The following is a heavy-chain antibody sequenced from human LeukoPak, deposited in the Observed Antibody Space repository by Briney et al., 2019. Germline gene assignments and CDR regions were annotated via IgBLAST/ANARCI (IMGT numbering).Heavy chain of an antibody. CDR3: VRVNRGYSYGHYDY. J-gene: IGHJ4*02. CDR1: GFTFSPYW. CDR2: INSDGSTT. D-gene: IGHD5-18*01. Sequence: PGGSLRLSCAASGFTFSPYWMHWVRQAPGKGLVWVSRINSDGSTTSYADSGRGRFTISRDNAKSTLYLQMNSLRAEDTAVYYCVRVNRGYSYGHYDYWGQGTLVTVSS. V-gene: IGHV3-74*01.